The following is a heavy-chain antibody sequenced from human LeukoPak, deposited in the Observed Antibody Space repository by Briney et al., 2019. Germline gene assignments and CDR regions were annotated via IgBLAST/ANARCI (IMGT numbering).Heavy chain of an antibody. CDR1: GDSVSSNTAT. CDR3: VKGGYAYYYYMDV. J-gene: IGHJ6*03. D-gene: IGHD2-15*01. CDR2: MYYRSKYYN. Sequence: SQTLSLTCAISGDSVSSNTATWNWFRQSPSRGLEWLGRMYYRSKYYNDYAVSVKSRITISPDTSKNQFSLQLNSVTAEDTAVYYCVKGGYAYYYYMDVWGKGTTVTVSS. V-gene: IGHV6-1*01.